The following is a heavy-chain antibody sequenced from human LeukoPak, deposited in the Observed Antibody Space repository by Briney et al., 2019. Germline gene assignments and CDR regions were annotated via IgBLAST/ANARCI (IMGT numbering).Heavy chain of an antibody. Sequence: SETLSLTCTVSGGSISNYYWSWIRQPPGKGLEWIGYIYYSGITNYNPSLKSRVTISVDTSKNQFSLKLSSVTAADTAVYYCARDRSYGYFDYWGQGTLVTVSS. J-gene: IGHJ4*02. D-gene: IGHD5-18*01. CDR3: ARDRSYGYFDY. CDR2: IYYSGIT. CDR1: GGSISNYY. V-gene: IGHV4-59*01.